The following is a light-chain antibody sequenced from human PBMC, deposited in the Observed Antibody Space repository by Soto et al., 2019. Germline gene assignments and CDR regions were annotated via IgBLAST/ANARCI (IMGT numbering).Light chain of an antibody. Sequence: EIVLTQSPATLSLSPGESATLSCRASQSVSSYLAWYQQKPGQAPRLLIYHASNRATGIPARFSGSGSGTDFTLTISSLEPEDFAVYYRQQRTGWQRTFGQGTKVDIK. CDR2: HAS. CDR1: QSVSSY. CDR3: QQRTGWQRT. J-gene: IGKJ1*01. V-gene: IGKV3-11*01.